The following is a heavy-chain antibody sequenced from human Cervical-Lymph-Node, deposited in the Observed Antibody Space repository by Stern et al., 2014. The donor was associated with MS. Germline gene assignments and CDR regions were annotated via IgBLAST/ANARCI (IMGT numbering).Heavy chain of an antibody. CDR2: IWYDGSNK. CDR1: GFTFSSYG. Sequence: VQLVESGGGVVQPGRSLRLSCAASGFTFSSYGMHWVRQAPGQGLEWVAVIWYDGSNKYYADSVKGRFTISRDNSKNTLYLQMNSLRAEDTAVYYCARTYSGSYYSYYYGMDVWGQGTTVTVSS. V-gene: IGHV3-33*01. CDR3: ARTYSGSYYSYYYGMDV. J-gene: IGHJ6*02. D-gene: IGHD1-26*01.